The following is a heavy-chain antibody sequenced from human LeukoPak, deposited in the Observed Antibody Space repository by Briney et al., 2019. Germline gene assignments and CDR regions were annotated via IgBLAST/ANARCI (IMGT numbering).Heavy chain of an antibody. Sequence: GASVKVSCKASGYTFTSYDINWVRQAPGQGLEWMGGMNPNSGNTGYAQKFQGRVTMTRNTSISTAYMELSSLRSEDTAVYYCARGRMVRGVTWWFDPWGQGTLVTVSS. J-gene: IGHJ5*02. CDR1: GYTFTSYD. V-gene: IGHV1-8*01. CDR3: ARGRMVRGVTWWFDP. D-gene: IGHD3-10*01. CDR2: MNPNSGNT.